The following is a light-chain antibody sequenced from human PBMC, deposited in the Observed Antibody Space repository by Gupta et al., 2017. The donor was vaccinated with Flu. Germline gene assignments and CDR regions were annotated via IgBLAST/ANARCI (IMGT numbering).Light chain of an antibody. V-gene: IGKV3-11*01. Sequence: TLSLSPGVRATRSCRARQSVRSYLAWYRQKPDQAPGLLIYDASNRAKGINARFSGSGDGTDLNLTISSREQEDFEVYYCQQRTNGRLSIPFGQGTRMEIK. J-gene: IGKJ5*01. CDR1: QSVRSY. CDR2: DAS. CDR3: QQRTNGRLSIP.